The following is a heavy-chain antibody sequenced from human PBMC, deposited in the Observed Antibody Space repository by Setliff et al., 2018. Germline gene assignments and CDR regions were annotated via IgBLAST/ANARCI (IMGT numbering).Heavy chain of an antibody. CDR1: GGSISSGSYY. CDR3: ARHYGGGYKHFDY. Sequence: SETLSLTCTVSGGSISSGSYYWGWIRQPPRKGLEWIGSIHYSGSTYYNPSLKSRVTISVDTSKNQFSLKLSSVTTADTAVYYCARHYGGGYKHFDYWGQGTLVTVSS. J-gene: IGHJ4*02. CDR2: IHYSGST. D-gene: IGHD5-12*01. V-gene: IGHV4-39*01.